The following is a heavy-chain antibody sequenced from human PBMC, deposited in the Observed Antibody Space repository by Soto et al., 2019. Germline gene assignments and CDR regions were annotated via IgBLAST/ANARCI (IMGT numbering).Heavy chain of an antibody. J-gene: IGHJ6*02. CDR2: ISYDGSNK. CDR1: GFTFSSYG. CDR3: AKGRGLTMVRGTYYYGMDV. Sequence: GGSLRLSCAASGFTFSSYGMHWVRQAPGKGLEWVAVISYDGSNKYYADSVKGRFTISRDNSKNTLYLQMNSLRAEDTAVYYCAKGRGLTMVRGTYYYGMDVWGQGTTVTVSS. V-gene: IGHV3-30*18. D-gene: IGHD3-10*01.